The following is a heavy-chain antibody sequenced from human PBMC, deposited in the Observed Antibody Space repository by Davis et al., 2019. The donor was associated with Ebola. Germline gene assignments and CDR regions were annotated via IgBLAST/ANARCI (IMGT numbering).Heavy chain of an antibody. J-gene: IGHJ4*02. CDR2: IHYSGST. D-gene: IGHD3-9*01. CDR1: GGSISSYY. Sequence: SETLSLTCTVSGGSISSYYWSWIRQPPGKGLELIGYIHYSGSTNYNPSLKSRVTISVYTSRNQFSLKLTSVTAADTAVYYCARRRYFDWGWDYWGQGTLVTVSS. CDR3: ARRRYFDWGWDY. V-gene: IGHV4-59*08.